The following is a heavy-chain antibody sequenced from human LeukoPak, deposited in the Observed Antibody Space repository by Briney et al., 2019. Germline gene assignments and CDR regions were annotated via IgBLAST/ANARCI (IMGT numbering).Heavy chain of an antibody. CDR3: AKNRGANYYNYYMDV. J-gene: IGHJ6*03. V-gene: IGHV3-23*01. CDR1: GFTFSTYA. Sequence: PGGSLRLSCAASGFTFSTYAMSWVRQAPGKGLEWLSTIGGGGRDTFYADSVEGRFTVSRDNSKNTLYLQMGSLRGEDTAVYFCAKNRGANYYNYYMDVWGKGTTVTVSS. D-gene: IGHD4/OR15-4a*01. CDR2: IGGGGRDT.